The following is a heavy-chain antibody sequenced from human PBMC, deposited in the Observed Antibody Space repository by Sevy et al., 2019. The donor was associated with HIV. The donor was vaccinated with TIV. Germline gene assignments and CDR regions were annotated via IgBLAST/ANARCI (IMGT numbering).Heavy chain of an antibody. V-gene: IGHV3-43D*03. J-gene: IGHJ6*02. Sequence: GGSLRLSCAASGFTFHDYAMHWVRQPPGKGLEWVSLISWSGGGTYYADSVKGRFTISRDNSKNSLYLQMNSLITEDTALYYCAKDLGSSSWNYNGMDVWGQGTTVTVSS. CDR3: AKDLGSSSWNYNGMDV. CDR1: GFTFHDYA. D-gene: IGHD6-6*01. CDR2: ISWSGGGT.